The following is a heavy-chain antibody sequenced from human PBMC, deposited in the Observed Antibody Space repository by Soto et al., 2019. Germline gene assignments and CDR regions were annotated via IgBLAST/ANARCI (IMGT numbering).Heavy chain of an antibody. D-gene: IGHD3-22*01. Sequence: QVQLVQSGAEVKKPGSSVKVSCKASGGTFSSYAISWVRQAPGQGLEWMGGIIPIFGTANYAQKFQGRVTITADESTSTDYMELSSLRSEDTAVYYCARGGYDSSGYYYSYFDYWGQGTLVTVSS. CDR3: ARGGYDSSGYYYSYFDY. J-gene: IGHJ4*02. CDR2: IIPIFGTA. V-gene: IGHV1-69*01. CDR1: GGTFSSYA.